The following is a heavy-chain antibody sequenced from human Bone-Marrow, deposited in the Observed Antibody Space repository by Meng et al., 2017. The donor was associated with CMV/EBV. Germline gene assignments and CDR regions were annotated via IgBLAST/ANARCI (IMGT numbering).Heavy chain of an antibody. CDR2: INPNSGGT. CDR1: GYTFTAYY. D-gene: IGHD2/OR15-2a*01. J-gene: IGHJ4*02. V-gene: IGHV1-2*02. Sequence: ASVKVSCKSSGYTFTAYYIHWVRQAPGQGLEWMGWINPNSGGTKFANTFQGRVTMTRDSSINTAYMDLNRLTSDDTAVYYCARNIGAYWGQGTLVTVSS. CDR3: ARNIGAY.